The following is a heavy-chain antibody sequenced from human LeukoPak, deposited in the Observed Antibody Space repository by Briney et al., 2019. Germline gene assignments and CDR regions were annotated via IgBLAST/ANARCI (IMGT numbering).Heavy chain of an antibody. CDR3: VKAPSQHSWSGYTYWYFDL. D-gene: IGHD3-3*02. CDR2: ISWNSGSI. Sequence: GGSLRLSCAASGFTFDNYAMHWVRQAPGKGLEWVSGISWNSGSIVYADSVKGRFTISRDNAKNSLYLQMSSLRVEDLALYYCVKAPSQHSWSGYTYWYFDLWGRGTLVTVAS. CDR1: GFTFDNYA. V-gene: IGHV3-9*03. J-gene: IGHJ2*01.